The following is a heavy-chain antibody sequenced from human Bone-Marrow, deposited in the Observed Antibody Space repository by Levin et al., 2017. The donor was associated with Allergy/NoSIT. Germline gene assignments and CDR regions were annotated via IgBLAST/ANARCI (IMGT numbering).Heavy chain of an antibody. D-gene: IGHD6-25*01. J-gene: IGHJ4*02. CDR2: IYSGGKT. Sequence: SCVASGFTVSNNYMTWVRQAPGKGLEGVSVIYSGGKTHYADSVTGRFTVSRDKSKNTLYLQMNSLRAEDTAVYYCATHPRAAYWGQGTLVTVSS. CDR1: GFTVSNNY. V-gene: IGHV3-53*01. CDR3: ATHPRAAY.